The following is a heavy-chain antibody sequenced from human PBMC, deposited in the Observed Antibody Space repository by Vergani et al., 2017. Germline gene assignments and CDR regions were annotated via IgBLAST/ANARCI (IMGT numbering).Heavy chain of an antibody. CDR1: GFTFDTYT. J-gene: IGHJ1*01. CDR3: TTAWGLYYLHGEYFQY. CDR2: ISSAGGDI. V-gene: IGHV3-23*01. D-gene: IGHD3-10*01. Sequence: EVQLLESGGGLVQPGGSRRLSCAGAGFTFDTYTMAYVRQPPGKGLEWVATISSAGGDIFYADSVKGRFTISRDNSKNTLFLQMNSLKDEDTAVYYCTTAWGLYYLHGEYFQYWGRGTLVSVSS.